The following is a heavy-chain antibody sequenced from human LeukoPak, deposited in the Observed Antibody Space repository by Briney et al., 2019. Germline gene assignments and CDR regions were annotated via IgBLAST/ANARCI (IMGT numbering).Heavy chain of an antibody. CDR3: ARGKRVWFGELMTSFAYFYIDV. V-gene: IGHV4-34*01. CDR2: INQGGRT. J-gene: IGHJ6*03. D-gene: IGHD3-10*01. Sequence: SETLSLTCAVNGGSFSDYLWTWIRQSPGKGLEWIGEINQGGRTNFNPSLKSRVTISADRSKYHFSLTLRSVTAADTAVYYCARGKRVWFGELMTSFAYFYIDVWGRGTTVIVSS. CDR1: GGSFSDYL.